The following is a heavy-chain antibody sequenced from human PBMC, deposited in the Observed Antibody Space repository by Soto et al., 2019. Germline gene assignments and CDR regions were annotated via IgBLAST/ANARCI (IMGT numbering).Heavy chain of an antibody. V-gene: IGHV4-61*03. CDR3: ARGRHWLDY. D-gene: IGHD6-19*01. Sequence: SETLSLTCTVSGGSISSGDYYWSWIRQPPGKGLEWIGYIYYTGSTNYNPSLKSRVTISVDTSKNHFTLILSSVTAADTAVYYCARGRHWLDYWGPGFLVTVSS. CDR2: IYYTGST. CDR1: GGSISSGDYY. J-gene: IGHJ4*02.